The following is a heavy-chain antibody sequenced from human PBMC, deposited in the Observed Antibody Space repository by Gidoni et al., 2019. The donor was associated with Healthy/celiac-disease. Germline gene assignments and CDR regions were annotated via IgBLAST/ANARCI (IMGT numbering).Heavy chain of an antibody. CDR1: GFTFSSYA. J-gene: IGHJ4*02. Sequence: EVQLLESGGGLVQPGGSLRLSCAASGFTFSSYAMSWVRQATGKGLEWVSAISGSGGSTYYADSVKGRFTISRDNSKNTLYLQMNSLRAEDTAVYYCAKDLGIARREPLDYWGQGTLVTVSS. D-gene: IGHD3-10*01. CDR2: ISGSGGST. CDR3: AKDLGIARREPLDY. V-gene: IGHV3-23*01.